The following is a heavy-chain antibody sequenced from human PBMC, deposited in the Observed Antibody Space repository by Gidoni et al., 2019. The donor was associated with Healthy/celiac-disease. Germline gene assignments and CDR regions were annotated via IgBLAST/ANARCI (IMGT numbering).Heavy chain of an antibody. V-gene: IGHV3-33*01. CDR1: GFTFSSSG. J-gene: IGHJ6*02. CDR2: IWYDGINK. D-gene: IGHD3-3*01. CDR3: ARALGITIFGVVPPPKYGMDV. Sequence: QVQLVESGGGVVQPGRSLRLSCAASGFTFSSSGMHWVRQAPGKGLEWVAVIWYDGINKYYADSVKGRFTISRDNSKNTLYLQMNSLRAEDTAVYYCARALGITIFGVVPPPKYGMDVWGQGTTVTVSS.